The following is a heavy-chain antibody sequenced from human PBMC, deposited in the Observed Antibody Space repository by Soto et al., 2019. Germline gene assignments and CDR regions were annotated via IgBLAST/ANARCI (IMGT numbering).Heavy chain of an antibody. V-gene: IGHV3-11*01. J-gene: IGHJ6*02. D-gene: IGHD3-10*01. Sequence: PGGSLRLSCAASGLFFSDYYLSWIRQAPGKALECVAYISGTGYTKYYADSVTGQFTIARDNPKNSLYLQMNSLRPEYAAVYYCAIGGGQIYYKGLDVWGQGITVTVSS. CDR3: AIGGGQIYYKGLDV. CDR2: ISGTGYTK. CDR1: GLFFSDYY.